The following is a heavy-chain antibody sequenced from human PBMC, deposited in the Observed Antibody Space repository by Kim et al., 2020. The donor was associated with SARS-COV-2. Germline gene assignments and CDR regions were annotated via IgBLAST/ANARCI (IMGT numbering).Heavy chain of an antibody. Sequence: SVKVSCKASGGTFSSYAISWVRQAPGQGLELMVRSIPILGIAKYAQKFQGRVTITADKSTSTAYMELSSLRSEDTAVYYCARSYSNTEYWGQGTLVTVSS. CDR3: ARSYSNTEY. CDR2: SIPILGIA. J-gene: IGHJ4*02. D-gene: IGHD6-13*01. V-gene: IGHV1-69*04. CDR1: GGTFSSYA.